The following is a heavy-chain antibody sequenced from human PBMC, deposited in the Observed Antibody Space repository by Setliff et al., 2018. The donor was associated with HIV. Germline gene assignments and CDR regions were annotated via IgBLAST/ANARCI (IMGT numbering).Heavy chain of an antibody. D-gene: IGHD2-2*01. CDR3: ARSSIVQVPAAPDAPFDV. CDR2: IYYSGSI. V-gene: IGHV4-28*05. Sequence: SETLSLTCAVSGYSISSTNWWGWLRQPPGKGLEWIGYIYYSGSINYNPSLKSRVTMAVDTSKSQFSLRLRSVTAVDTAVYYCARSSIVQVPAAPDAPFDVWGQGTMVTVSS. J-gene: IGHJ3*01. CDR1: GYSISSTNW.